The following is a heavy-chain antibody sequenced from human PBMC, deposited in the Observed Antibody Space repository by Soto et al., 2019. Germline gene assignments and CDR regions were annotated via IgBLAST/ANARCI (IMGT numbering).Heavy chain of an antibody. J-gene: IGHJ3*01. V-gene: IGHV3-7*04. CDR2: INNDGRVK. CDR3: AMDLSQKHSTYSGAAFHV. CDR1: GFTFSTYW. Sequence: EVQLVESGGGVVQPGGSLRLSCAASGFTFSTYWMKWLRQAPGKGLEWVANINNDGRVKYYSDSVEGRFTISRDNAKNTWYVQMDSLRAEDAAVYYCAMDLSQKHSTYSGAAFHVWGPGTVVPVS. D-gene: IGHD2-15*01.